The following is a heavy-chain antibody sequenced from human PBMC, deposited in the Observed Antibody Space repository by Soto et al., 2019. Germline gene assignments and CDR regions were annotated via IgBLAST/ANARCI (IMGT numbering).Heavy chain of an antibody. Sequence: EVQLVESGGGLVRPGGSLRLSCAASGFTFSRYSMNWVRQAPGKGLEWVSSISSTTNYIYYADSMKGRFTVSRDNAKNSVYLDMISLSAEVTAVYYFARESEDLTSNFDYWGQGTLVTVSS. CDR2: ISSTTNYI. CDR3: ARESEDLTSNFDY. V-gene: IGHV3-21*01. CDR1: GFTFSRYS. J-gene: IGHJ4*02.